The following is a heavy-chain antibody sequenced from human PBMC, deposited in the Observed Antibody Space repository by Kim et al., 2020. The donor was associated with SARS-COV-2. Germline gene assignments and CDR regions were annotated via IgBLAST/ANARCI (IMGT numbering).Heavy chain of an antibody. D-gene: IGHD3-10*01. CDR3: ARDASGRPYNYGVDV. Sequence: SETLSLTCTVSGGSVSSRSYYWNWIRQPPGKGLQWIGYISYGGSTNSNPSLKSRVTISLDTSTNQFSLKLTSVTGADTAVYYCARDASGRPYNYGVDVWGQETTVTVSS. V-gene: IGHV4-61*01. J-gene: IGHJ6*01. CDR1: GGSVSSRSYY. CDR2: ISYGGST.